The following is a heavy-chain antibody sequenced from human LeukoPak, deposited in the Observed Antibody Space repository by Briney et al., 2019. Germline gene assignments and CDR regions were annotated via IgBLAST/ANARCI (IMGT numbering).Heavy chain of an antibody. CDR2: IDYSGST. J-gene: IGHJ4*02. CDR3: ARRGDNYYGSGSYSFDY. Sequence: TSETLSLTCTVPGGSISSSSYYWGWIRQPPGKGLEWIGRIDYSGSTYYNPSLKSRVTISVDTSKIQFSLKLSSVTAADTAVYYCARRGDNYYGSGSYSFDYWGQGTLVTVSS. D-gene: IGHD3-10*01. CDR1: GGSISSSSYY. V-gene: IGHV4-39*01.